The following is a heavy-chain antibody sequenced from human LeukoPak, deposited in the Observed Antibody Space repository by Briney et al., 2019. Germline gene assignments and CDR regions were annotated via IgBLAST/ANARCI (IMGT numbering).Heavy chain of an antibody. Sequence: GGSLRLSCAASGFTFSSYAMHWVRQAPGKGLEWVAVISYDGSNKYYADSVKGRFTISRDNSMNTLYLQMNSLRAEDTAVYYCARGDGGNSFDYWGQGTLVTVSS. J-gene: IGHJ4*02. CDR3: ARGDGGNSFDY. V-gene: IGHV3-30*14. CDR1: GFTFSSYA. CDR2: ISYDGSNK. D-gene: IGHD4-23*01.